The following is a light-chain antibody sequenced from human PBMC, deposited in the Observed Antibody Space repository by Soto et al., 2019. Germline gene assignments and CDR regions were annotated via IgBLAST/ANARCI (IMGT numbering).Light chain of an antibody. V-gene: IGKV3-20*01. CDR1: QSVSSTY. CDR2: VAS. J-gene: IGKJ1*01. Sequence: ELVLTQSPGTLSLSPGERATLSCRASQSVSSTYLAWYQQKPGQAPRLLIYVASSRATGIPDRFSGSGSGTDFTLTISRLEPEDFAVYYCQQYGSSAWTFGQGTKVEIK. CDR3: QQYGSSAWT.